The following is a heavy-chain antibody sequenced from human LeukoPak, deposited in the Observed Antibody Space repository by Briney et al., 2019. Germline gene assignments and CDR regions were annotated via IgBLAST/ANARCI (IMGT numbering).Heavy chain of an antibody. V-gene: IGHV3-74*01. CDR1: GFTFSNYW. CDR3: ARDQPDY. CDR2: IESDGSST. Sequence: GGSLRLSCAASGFTFSNYWMHWVRQAPGKGLVWVSRIESDGSSTTHADFVKGRFTISRDNAKKMLYLQMTSLTVEDTAVYYCARDQPDYWGQGTLVTVSS. J-gene: IGHJ4*02.